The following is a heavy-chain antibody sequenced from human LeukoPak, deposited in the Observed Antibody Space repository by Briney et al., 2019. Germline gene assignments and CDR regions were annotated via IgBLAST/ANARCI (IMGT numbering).Heavy chain of an antibody. J-gene: IGHJ4*02. Sequence: GGSLRLSCAASGFTFSDYYMSWIRQAPGKGLEWVSYISSSGSTIYYADSVKSRFTISRDNAKNSLYLQMNSLRAEDTAVYYCARDLAAGTGCFDYWGQGTLVTVSS. D-gene: IGHD6-13*01. CDR1: GFTFSDYY. CDR2: ISSSGSTI. V-gene: IGHV3-11*04. CDR3: ARDLAAGTGCFDY.